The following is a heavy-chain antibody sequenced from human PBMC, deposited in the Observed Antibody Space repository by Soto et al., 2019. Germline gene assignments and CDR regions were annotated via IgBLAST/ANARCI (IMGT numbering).Heavy chain of an antibody. CDR1: GFSFSNYG. J-gene: IGHJ6*02. CDR3: AREREITCCFRNSCSSDFYILF. V-gene: IGHV3-33*01. Sequence: PGGSLRLSCAASGFSFSNYGMHWVRQAPGKGLEWVAGILYDGFNKYYGDSVQGRFTISRDNSKNTLYLQMDSLGAEDAAVYYCAREREITCCFRNSCSSDFYILFRGEGTTVT. CDR2: ILYDGFNK. D-gene: IGHD2-15*01.